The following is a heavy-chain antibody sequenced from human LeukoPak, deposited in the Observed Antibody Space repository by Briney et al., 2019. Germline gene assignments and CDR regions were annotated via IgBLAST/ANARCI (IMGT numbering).Heavy chain of an antibody. J-gene: IGHJ5*02. CDR3: ARRDCSRTRCYGPNWIDP. CDR2: INPSDGST. D-gene: IGHD2-2*01. Sequence: WASVKVSCKASGYTFTSYYVHWVRQAPGQGLEWMGIINPSDGSTGYAQKFQGRVTMTRDTSTSTVYIELNSLKSEDTAVYYCARRDCSRTRCYGPNWIDPWGPGTLVTVSS. CDR1: GYTFTSYY. V-gene: IGHV1-46*01.